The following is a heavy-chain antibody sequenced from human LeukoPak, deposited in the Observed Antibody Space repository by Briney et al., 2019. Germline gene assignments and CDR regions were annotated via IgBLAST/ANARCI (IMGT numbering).Heavy chain of an antibody. CDR3: ARYYYDSSGYRYYFDY. Sequence: PSETLSLTCAVSGGSISSSNWWSWVRQPPGKGLEWIGEIYHSGSTNYNPSLKSRVTISVDKSKNQFSLKLSSVTAADTAVYYCARYYYDSSGYRYYFDYWGQGTLVTVSS. V-gene: IGHV4-4*02. CDR2: IYHSGST. CDR1: GGSISSSNW. D-gene: IGHD3-22*01. J-gene: IGHJ4*02.